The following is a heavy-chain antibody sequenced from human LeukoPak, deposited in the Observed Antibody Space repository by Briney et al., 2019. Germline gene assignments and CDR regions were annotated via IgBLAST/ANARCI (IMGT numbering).Heavy chain of an antibody. CDR2: ISSGSGTT. Sequence: QPGGSLRLSCEASGFTFSTYSMNWVRQAPGKGLEWVSHISSGSGTTFYADSVKGRFTISRDNAKNTLYLQMNSLRAEDTAVYYCARGRYFDWLSEPINNDYWGQGTLVTVSS. CDR3: ARGRYFDWLSEPINNDY. J-gene: IGHJ4*02. D-gene: IGHD3-9*01. CDR1: GFTFSTYS. V-gene: IGHV3-48*04.